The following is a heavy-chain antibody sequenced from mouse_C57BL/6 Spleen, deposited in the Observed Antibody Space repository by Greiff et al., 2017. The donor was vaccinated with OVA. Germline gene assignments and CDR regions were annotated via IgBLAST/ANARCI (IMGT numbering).Heavy chain of an antibody. CDR1: GFTFSDYY. Sequence: EVKLVESEGGLVQPGSSMKLSCTASGFTFSDYYMAWVRQVPEKGLEWVANINSDGSSTYYLDSLKSRFIISRDNAKNILYLQMSSLKSEDTATYYCARDLMYFDVWGTGTTVTVSS. CDR2: INSDGSST. V-gene: IGHV5-16*01. J-gene: IGHJ1*03. CDR3: ARDLMYFDV.